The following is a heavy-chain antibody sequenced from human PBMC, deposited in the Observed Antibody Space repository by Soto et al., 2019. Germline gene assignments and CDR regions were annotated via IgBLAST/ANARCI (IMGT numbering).Heavy chain of an antibody. J-gene: IGHJ4*02. CDR3: ARDPYDYIWGIYRHPEPFFDY. V-gene: IGHV1-18*01. CDR1: GYTFTSYG. Sequence: QVQLVQSGAEVKKPGASVKVSCKASGYTFTSYGISWVRQAPGQGLEWMGWISAYNGNTNYAQKLQGRVTMTTDTATSTAYMELRSLRSDDTAVYYCARDPYDYIWGIYRHPEPFFDYLGQGTLVTVSS. CDR2: ISAYNGNT. D-gene: IGHD3-16*02.